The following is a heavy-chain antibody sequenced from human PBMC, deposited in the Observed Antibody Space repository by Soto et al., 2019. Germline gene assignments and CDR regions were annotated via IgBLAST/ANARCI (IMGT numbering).Heavy chain of an antibody. J-gene: IGHJ4*02. D-gene: IGHD1-26*01. CDR2: IYDSGRT. CDR1: DASIDSYY. V-gene: IGHV4-4*09. Sequence: SETLSLTCTVSDASIDSYYWSWIRQPPGKGLEWIGYIYDSGRTTYNPSLKSRLTISVDRSKNQFSLKLNSMTAADTAIYYCAGDVRSGSYRFDYWGQGTLVT. CDR3: AGDVRSGSYRFDY.